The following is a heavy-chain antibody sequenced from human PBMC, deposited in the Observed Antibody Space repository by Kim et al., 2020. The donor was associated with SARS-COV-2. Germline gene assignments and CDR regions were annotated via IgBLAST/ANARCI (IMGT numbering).Heavy chain of an antibody. Sequence: KGRLTISRDDSKNPLYLQMNSLKTEDTAVYYCTTLMEFYGSGSDYYGMDVWGQGTTVTVSS. V-gene: IGHV3-15*01. D-gene: IGHD3-10*01. CDR3: TTLMEFYGSGSDYYGMDV. J-gene: IGHJ6*02.